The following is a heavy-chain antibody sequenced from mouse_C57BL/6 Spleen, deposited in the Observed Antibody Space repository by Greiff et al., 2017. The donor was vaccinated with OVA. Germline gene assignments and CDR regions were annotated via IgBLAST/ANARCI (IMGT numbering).Heavy chain of an antibody. CDR1: GYAFTNYL. D-gene: IGHD1-1*01. V-gene: IGHV1-54*01. CDR3: ARITTVVATDYFDY. Sequence: QVQLKQSGAELVRPGTSVKVSCKASGYAFTNYLIEWVKQRPGQGLEWIGVINPGSGGTNYNEKFKGKATLTADESSSTAYMQLSSLTSEDSAVYFCARITTVVATDYFDYWGQGTTLTVSS. J-gene: IGHJ2*01. CDR2: INPGSGGT.